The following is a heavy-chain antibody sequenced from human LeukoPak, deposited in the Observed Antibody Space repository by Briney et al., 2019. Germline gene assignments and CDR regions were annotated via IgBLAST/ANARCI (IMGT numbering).Heavy chain of an antibody. V-gene: IGHV3-21*01. CDR2: ISSSSSYI. Sequence: PGGSLRLSCAASGFTFSSYSMNWVRQAPEKGLEWVSSISSSSSYIYYADSVKGRFTISRDNAKNSLYLQMNSLRAEDTAVYYCANDIYGSGSYNYWGQGTLVTVSS. J-gene: IGHJ4*02. D-gene: IGHD3-10*01. CDR3: ANDIYGSGSYNY. CDR1: GFTFSSYS.